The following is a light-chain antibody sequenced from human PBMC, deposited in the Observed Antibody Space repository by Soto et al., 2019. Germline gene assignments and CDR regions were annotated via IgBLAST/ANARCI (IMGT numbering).Light chain of an antibody. J-gene: IGLJ1*01. CDR2: EVR. CDR1: SSDIGGYDY. CDR3: CSYTRTSNHYF. Sequence: QSALTQPASVSGSLGQSITISCTGTSSDIGGYDYVSWYQQRPGKAPKLMIYEVRYRPSGVSNRFSGSKSGNTASLTISGLQAEDEAVYYCCSYTRTSNHYFFGSGTKVTVL. V-gene: IGLV2-14*01.